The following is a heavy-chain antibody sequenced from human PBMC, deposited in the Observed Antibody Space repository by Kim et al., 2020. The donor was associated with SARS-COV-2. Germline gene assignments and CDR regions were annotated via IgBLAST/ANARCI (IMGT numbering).Heavy chain of an antibody. Sequence: GGSLRLSCAASGFTFSSYWMSWVRQAPGKGLEWVANIKQDGSEKYYVDSVKGRFTISRDNAKNSLYLQMNSLRAEDTAVYYCARDGLKWFGEPPCFDYWGQGTLVTVSS. D-gene: IGHD3-10*01. CDR2: IKQDGSEK. V-gene: IGHV3-7*01. CDR3: ARDGLKWFGEPPCFDY. CDR1: GFTFSSYW. J-gene: IGHJ4*02.